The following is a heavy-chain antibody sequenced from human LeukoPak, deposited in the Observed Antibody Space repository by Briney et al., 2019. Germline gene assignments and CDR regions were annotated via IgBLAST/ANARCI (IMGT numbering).Heavy chain of an antibody. CDR3: ARGWGFFDF. V-gene: IGHV4-59*01. Sequence: SETLSLTCTVSGDSISSYYWSWLRQPPGRGLEWIGYIYYSGNTDYNPSLKSRVTMSVDTSKNQFSLKLSSVTAADTAVYYCARGWGFFDFWGQGTLVTVS. D-gene: IGHD3-16*01. J-gene: IGHJ4*02. CDR1: GDSISSYY. CDR2: IYYSGNT.